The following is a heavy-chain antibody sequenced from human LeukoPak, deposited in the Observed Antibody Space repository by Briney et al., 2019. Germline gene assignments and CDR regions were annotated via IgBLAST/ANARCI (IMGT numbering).Heavy chain of an antibody. V-gene: IGHV4-59*02. J-gene: IGHJ5*02. CDR2: ISHIGST. D-gene: IGHD1/OR15-1a*01. Sequence: SETLSLTCSVSGASVNSYYWNWIRQSPGKGLEWIWFISHIGSTNYDPSLRNRVTISLDTSKNQLFLNLNSVTAADMAVYYCAGNRNNLGDVNWFDPWGQGTLVTVSS. CDR1: GASVNSYY. CDR3: AGNRNNLGDVNWFDP.